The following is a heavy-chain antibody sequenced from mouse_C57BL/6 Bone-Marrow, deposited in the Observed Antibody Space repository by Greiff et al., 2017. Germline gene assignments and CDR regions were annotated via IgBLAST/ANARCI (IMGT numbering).Heavy chain of an antibody. CDR1: GYTFTDYY. J-gene: IGHJ4*01. CDR3: ARARYYGSGYAMDY. CDR2: IYPGSGTT. D-gene: IGHD1-1*01. Sequence: QVQLQQSGAELVRPGASVKLSCKASGYTFTDYYINWVKQRPGQGLEWIARIYPGSGTTYYNEKFKGKATLTAEKSSSTAYMQLSSLTSEDAAVDFCARARYYGSGYAMDYWGQGTSVTVSS. V-gene: IGHV1-76*01.